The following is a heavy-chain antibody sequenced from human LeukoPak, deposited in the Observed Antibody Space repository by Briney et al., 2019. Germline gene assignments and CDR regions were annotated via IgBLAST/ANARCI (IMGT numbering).Heavy chain of an antibody. Sequence: AGGSLRLSCAASGFTVSSNYMSWVRQAPGKRLEWVSSIIGSGRDTYYADSVKGRITISRDNSKNTVYLQMNSLRAEDTALYYCAKGTLGSCSGVTCYEFDYWGQGTLVTVSS. D-gene: IGHD2-8*02. CDR3: AKGTLGSCSGVTCYEFDY. CDR1: GFTVSSNY. CDR2: IIGSGRDT. J-gene: IGHJ4*02. V-gene: IGHV3-23*01.